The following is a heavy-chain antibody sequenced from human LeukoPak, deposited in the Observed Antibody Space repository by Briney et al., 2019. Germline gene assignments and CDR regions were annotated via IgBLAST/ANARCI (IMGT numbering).Heavy chain of an antibody. D-gene: IGHD1-26*01. V-gene: IGHV4-4*07. CDR3: ARGIFRRGTYFNYYYMDV. CDR2: IYTSVDT. CDR1: GGSISNYY. J-gene: IGHJ6*03. Sequence: SETLSLTCTVSGGSISNYYWTWIRQPAGKGLEWIGRIYTSVDTNYSPSLKSRVTMSLDTSKNQFSLNLRSVTAADTAVYYCARGIFRRGTYFNYYYMDVWGKGTTVTISS.